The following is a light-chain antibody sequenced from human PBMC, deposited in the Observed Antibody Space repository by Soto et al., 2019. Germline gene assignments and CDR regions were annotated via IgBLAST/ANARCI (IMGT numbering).Light chain of an antibody. CDR3: QQSYSTPWT. CDR2: AAS. V-gene: IGKV1-39*01. J-gene: IGKJ1*01. CDR1: QSISSY. Sequence: DIQMTQSPSSLSASVGDRVTITCRASQSISSYLNWYHQKPGKAPKLLIYAASSLQSGVPSRFSGSGSGTDFNITISSLQPEDFATYYCQQSYSTPWTFGQGTKVEIK.